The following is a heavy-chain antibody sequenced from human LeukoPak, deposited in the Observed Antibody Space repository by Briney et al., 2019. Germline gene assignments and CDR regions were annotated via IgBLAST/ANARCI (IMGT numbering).Heavy chain of an antibody. CDR2: ISGSGGST. J-gene: IGHJ6*02. CDR3: ANWLLRVDFGVVITTLYYYGMDV. V-gene: IGHV3-23*01. D-gene: IGHD3-3*01. CDR1: GFTFSSYS. Sequence: PGGSLRLSCAASGFTFSSYSMNWVRQAPGKGLEWVSAISGSGGSTYYADSVKGRFTISRDNSKNTLYLQMNSLRAEDTAVYYCANWLLRVDFGVVITTLYYYGMDVWGQGTTVTVSS.